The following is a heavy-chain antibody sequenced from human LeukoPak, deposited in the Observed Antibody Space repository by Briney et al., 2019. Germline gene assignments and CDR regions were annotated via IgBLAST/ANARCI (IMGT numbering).Heavy chain of an antibody. D-gene: IGHD4-17*01. CDR2: IKQDGSEK. Sequence: PGGSLRLSCAASGFTFSSYWMSWVRQAPGKRLEWVANIKQDGSEKYYVDSVKGRFTISRDNAKNSLYLQMNSLRAEDTAVYYCARGNIYGDQYYFDYWGQGTLVTVSS. CDR3: ARGNIYGDQYYFDY. V-gene: IGHV3-7*01. CDR1: GFTFSSYW. J-gene: IGHJ4*02.